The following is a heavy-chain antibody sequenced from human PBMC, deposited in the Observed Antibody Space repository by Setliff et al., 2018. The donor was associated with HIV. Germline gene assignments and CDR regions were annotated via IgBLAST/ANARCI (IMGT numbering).Heavy chain of an antibody. CDR3: AKDFGSGSYYPSLFDP. V-gene: IGHV3-30*02. Sequence: PGGSLRLSCAASGFAFSSYGLHWVRQAPGKGLEWVAFIRNDGSDKHYVESVKGRFTISRDNSKNTLYLQMNSLRAEDTAVYYCAKDFGSGSYYPSLFDPWGQGTLVTVSS. J-gene: IGHJ5*02. D-gene: IGHD3-10*01. CDR2: IRNDGSDK. CDR1: GFAFSSYG.